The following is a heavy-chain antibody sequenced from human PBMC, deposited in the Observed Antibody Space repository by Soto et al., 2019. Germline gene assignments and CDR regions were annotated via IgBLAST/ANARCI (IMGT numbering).Heavy chain of an antibody. Sequence: SVKVSCKASGGTFSSYTISWVRQAPGQGLEWMGRIIPILGIANYAQKFQGRVTITADKSTSTAYMELSSLRSEDTAVYYCARYFISSSMVRGVTGDDAFDIWGQGTMVTVSS. D-gene: IGHD3-10*01. CDR2: IIPILGIA. V-gene: IGHV1-69*02. J-gene: IGHJ3*02. CDR1: GGTFSSYT. CDR3: ARYFISSSMVRGVTGDDAFDI.